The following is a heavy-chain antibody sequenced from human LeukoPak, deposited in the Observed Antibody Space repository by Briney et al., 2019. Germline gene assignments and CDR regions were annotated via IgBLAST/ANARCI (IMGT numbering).Heavy chain of an antibody. CDR2: INPNSGGT. CDR1: GYTFTGYY. D-gene: IGHD2-15*01. V-gene: IGHV1-2*02. J-gene: IGHJ5*02. CDR3: ARAYEYCSGGSCYSWFDP. Sequence: ASVKVSCKASGYTFTGYYMHWVRQAHGHGLEWMGWINPNSGGTNYAQKFQGRVTMTRDTSISTAYMELSRLRSDDTAVYYCARAYEYCSGGSCYSWFDPWGQGTLVTVSS.